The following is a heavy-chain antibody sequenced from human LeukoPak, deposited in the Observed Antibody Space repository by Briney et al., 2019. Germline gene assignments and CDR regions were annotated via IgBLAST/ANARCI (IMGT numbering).Heavy chain of an antibody. D-gene: IGHD2-2*01. CDR2: INPNSGGT. V-gene: IGHV1-2*02. CDR1: GYTFTGHY. J-gene: IGHJ6*03. CDR3: ARESRNCSSTSCSTYYYYMDV. Sequence: ASVKVSCTASGYTFTGHYMHWIRQAPGQGLEWMGWINPNSGGTNYAQKFQGRVTMTRDTSISTAYMELSRLRSDDTAVYYCARESRNCSSTSCSTYYYYMDVWGKGTTVTISS.